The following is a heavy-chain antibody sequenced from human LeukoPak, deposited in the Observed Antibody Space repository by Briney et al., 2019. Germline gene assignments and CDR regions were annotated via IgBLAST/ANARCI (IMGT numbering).Heavy chain of an antibody. V-gene: IGHV1-24*01. CDR2: FDPEDAET. Sequence: ASVKVSCKVSGYTLTELSMHWVRQAPGKGLEWMGGFDPEDAETIYAQRFQGRVTMTEDTSTDTAYMELSSLRSEDTAVYYCARGGYCSGGSCYYAFDIWGQGTMVTVSS. D-gene: IGHD2-15*01. CDR1: GYTLTELS. J-gene: IGHJ3*02. CDR3: ARGGYCSGGSCYYAFDI.